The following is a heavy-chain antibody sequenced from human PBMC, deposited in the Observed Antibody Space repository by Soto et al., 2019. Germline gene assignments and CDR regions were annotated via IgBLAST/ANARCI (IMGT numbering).Heavy chain of an antibody. CDR1: GGSFIGYY. V-gene: IGHV4-34*01. J-gene: IGHJ4*02. CDR2: INHSGST. CDR3: ARVYYGDYFDY. Sequence: PSETLSLTCAVYGGSFIGYYWSWIRQPPGKGLEWIGEINHSGSTNYNPSLKSRVTISVDRSKNQFSLKLSSVTAADTAVYYCARVYYGDYFDYWGQGTLVTVSS. D-gene: IGHD3-22*01.